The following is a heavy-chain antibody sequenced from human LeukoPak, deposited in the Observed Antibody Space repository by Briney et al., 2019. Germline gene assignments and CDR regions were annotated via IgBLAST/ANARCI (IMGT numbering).Heavy chain of an antibody. Sequence: PGGSLRPSCAASGFTFSSYGMHWVRQAPDKGLEWVAFIRYDGSNKYYADSVKGRFTISRDNSKNTLYLQMNSLRAEDTAVYYCAKDGANYRGPHELDVWGKGTTVTVSS. J-gene: IGHJ6*04. CDR1: GFTFSSYG. V-gene: IGHV3-30*02. CDR2: IRYDGSNK. CDR3: AKDGANYRGPHELDV. D-gene: IGHD4/OR15-4a*01.